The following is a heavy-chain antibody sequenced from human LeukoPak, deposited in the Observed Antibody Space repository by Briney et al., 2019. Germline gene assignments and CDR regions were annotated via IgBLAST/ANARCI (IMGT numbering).Heavy chain of an antibody. CDR3: AREDCSGGSCYPAGY. V-gene: IGHV1-46*01. Sequence: ASVKVSCKASGYTFTSYYMHWVRQAPGQGLEWMGIINPSGGSTSYAQKFQGRVTMTRDTSTSTVYMELSSLRSEDTAVYYCAREDCSGGSCYPAGYWGQGTLVTVSS. CDR1: GYTFTSYY. J-gene: IGHJ4*02. D-gene: IGHD2-15*01. CDR2: INPSGGST.